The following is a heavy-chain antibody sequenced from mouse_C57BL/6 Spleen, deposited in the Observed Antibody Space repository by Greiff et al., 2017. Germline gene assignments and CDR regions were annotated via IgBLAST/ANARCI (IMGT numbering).Heavy chain of an antibody. J-gene: IGHJ3*01. CDR1: GYTFADYE. CDR3: TTTVPGAY. D-gene: IGHD1-1*01. Sequence: QVHVKQSGAELVRPGASVTLSCKASGYTFADYEMHWVKQTPVHGLEWIGAIDPETGGTAYNQKFKGKAILTADKSSSTAYMELRSLTSEDSAVYYCTTTVPGAYWGQGTLVTVSA. CDR2: IDPETGGT. V-gene: IGHV1-15*01.